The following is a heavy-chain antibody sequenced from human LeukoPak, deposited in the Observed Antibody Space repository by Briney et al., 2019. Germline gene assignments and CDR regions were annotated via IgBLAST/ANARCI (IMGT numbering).Heavy chain of an antibody. D-gene: IGHD5/OR15-5a*01. CDR2: ISSSSSYI. CDR3: ARDWETVYDAFDI. V-gene: IGHV3-21*01. Sequence: GGSLRLSCAVSGFTFSSYSMNWVRQAPGKGLEWVSSISSSSSYIYYADSVKGRFTISRDNAKNSLYLQMNSLRAEDTAVYYCARDWETVYDAFDIWGQGTMVTVSS. CDR1: GFTFSSYS. J-gene: IGHJ3*02.